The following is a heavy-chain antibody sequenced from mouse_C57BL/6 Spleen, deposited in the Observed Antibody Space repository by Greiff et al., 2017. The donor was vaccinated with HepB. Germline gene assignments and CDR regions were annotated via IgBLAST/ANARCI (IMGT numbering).Heavy chain of an antibody. CDR2: ISYSGST. V-gene: IGHV3-2*02. J-gene: IGHJ2*01. CDR1: GYSITSGYG. Sequence: EVQLQQSGPGLVKPSQSLSLTCTVTGYSITSGYGWNWIRQFPGNKLEWMGYISYSGSTNYNPSLKSIISITRDTSKNQFLLQLNSVTTEDTATYYCARTARIKYWGQGTTLTVSS. D-gene: IGHD1-2*01. CDR3: ARTARIKY.